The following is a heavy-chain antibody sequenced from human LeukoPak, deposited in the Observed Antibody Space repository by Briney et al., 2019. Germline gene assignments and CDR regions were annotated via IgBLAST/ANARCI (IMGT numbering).Heavy chain of an antibody. CDR3: ARHYGP. J-gene: IGHJ4*02. Sequence: SETLSLTCTVSGGSISSRNYYWGWIRQPPGEGLEWIGKISDSGNTYYSPSLRSRVTISIDTSKNQFSLKLNSVTATDTAVYYCARHYGPWGQGTLVTVSS. D-gene: IGHD3-10*01. CDR1: GGSISSRNYY. CDR2: ISDSGNT. V-gene: IGHV4-39*01.